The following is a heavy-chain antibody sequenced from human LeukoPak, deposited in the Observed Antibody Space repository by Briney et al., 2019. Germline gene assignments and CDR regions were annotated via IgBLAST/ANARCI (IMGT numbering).Heavy chain of an antibody. CDR2: IVVGSGNT. CDR3: ARGHDYGDYGWFDP. V-gene: IGHV1-58*02. Sequence: GASVKVSCKASGFTFTSSAMQWVRQARGQRLEWIGWIVVGSGNTNYAQKFQERVTITRDTSISTAYMELSRLRSDDTAVYYCARGHDYGDYGWFDPWGQGTLVTVSS. D-gene: IGHD4-17*01. J-gene: IGHJ5*02. CDR1: GFTFTSSA.